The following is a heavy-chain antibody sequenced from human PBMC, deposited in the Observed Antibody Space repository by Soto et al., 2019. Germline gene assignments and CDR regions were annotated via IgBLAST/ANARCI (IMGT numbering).Heavy chain of an antibody. J-gene: IGHJ5*02. CDR2: ISYDGSNK. CDR1: GFTFSSYA. D-gene: IGHD6-13*01. Sequence: GGSLRLSCAASGFTFSSYAMHWVRQAPGKGLEWVAVISYDGSNKYYADSVKGRFTISRDNSKNTLYLQMNSLRAEDTAVYYCARGADYSGYSSSWYRFNWFDPWGQGTLVTVSS. V-gene: IGHV3-30-3*01. CDR3: ARGADYSGYSSSWYRFNWFDP.